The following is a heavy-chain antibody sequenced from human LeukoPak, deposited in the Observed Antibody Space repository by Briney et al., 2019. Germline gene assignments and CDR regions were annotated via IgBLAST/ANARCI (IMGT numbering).Heavy chain of an antibody. J-gene: IGHJ4*02. V-gene: IGHV3-23*01. Sequence: GGSLRLSCAASGFTFSSYAMSWVRPAPGKGLEWVSTISGSGAGTYYADSVKGRFTISRDNPKNTLYLQMNSLRAEDTAIYYCAKGTRGSGTSYNDDYWGQGTLVTVSS. CDR2: ISGSGAGT. CDR3: AKGTRGSGTSYNDDY. D-gene: IGHD3-10*01. CDR1: GFTFSSYA.